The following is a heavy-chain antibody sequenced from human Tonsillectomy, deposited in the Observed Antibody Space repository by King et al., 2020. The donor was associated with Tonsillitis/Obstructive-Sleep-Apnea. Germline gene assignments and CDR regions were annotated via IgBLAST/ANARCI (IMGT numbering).Heavy chain of an antibody. D-gene: IGHD3-22*01. CDR1: GGYISSGGYS. CDR3: AREPWVSSCFYRDY. Sequence: VQLQESGSGLVKPSQTLSLTCAVSGGYISSGGYSWRWIRQPPGKGLEWIGYIYHSGSTYYNPSLKSRVTISVDRSKNQFSLKLSSVTAADTAVYYCAREPWVSSCFYRDYWGKGTLVTVSS. V-gene: IGHV4-30-2*01. CDR2: IYHSGST. J-gene: IGHJ4*02.